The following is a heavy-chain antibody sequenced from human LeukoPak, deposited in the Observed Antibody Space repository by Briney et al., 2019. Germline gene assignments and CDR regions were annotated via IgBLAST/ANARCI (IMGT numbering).Heavy chain of an antibody. Sequence: SVKVSCKASGGTFSSYAISWVRQAPGQGLEWMGRIIPILGIANYAQKFQGRVTITAGKSTSTAYMELSSLRSEDTAVYYCARDRRGYSYAHYGMDVWGQGTTVTVSS. CDR2: IIPILGIA. J-gene: IGHJ6*02. CDR1: GGTFSSYA. V-gene: IGHV1-69*04. CDR3: ARDRRGYSYAHYGMDV. D-gene: IGHD5-18*01.